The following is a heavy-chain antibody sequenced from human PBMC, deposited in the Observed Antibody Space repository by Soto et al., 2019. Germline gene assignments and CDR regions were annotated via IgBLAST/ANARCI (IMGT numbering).Heavy chain of an antibody. CDR3: ARSGAYCTSITCLFDSF. V-gene: IGHV1-18*01. CDR1: GYTFTSYG. Sequence: QAQLVQSGGEVKKPGASVKVSCRASGYTFTSYGYAWVRQAPGQGLEWMGLISAYNGDTNYAQKFHDRATFTTETSTTTAHLELRNLGSDDTAVYYCARSGAYCTSITCLFDSFWGLGTLVTVSS. D-gene: IGHD2-8*01. J-gene: IGHJ4*02. CDR2: ISAYNGDT.